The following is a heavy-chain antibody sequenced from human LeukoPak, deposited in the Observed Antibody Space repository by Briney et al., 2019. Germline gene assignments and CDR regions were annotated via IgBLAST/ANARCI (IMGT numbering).Heavy chain of an antibody. V-gene: IGHV3-30*02. CDR2: IPYGGAYK. Sequence: GGSLRLSRAASGFTFSSYGMHWVRHAPGKGLEWVAFIPYGGAYKYYADSVKGRFTISRDDSKSMVYLQVNSLRPEDTAVYYCAKRDSKSSRYSFDHWGQGTLVTVSS. CDR3: AKRDSKSSRYSFDH. J-gene: IGHJ4*02. CDR1: GFTFSSYG. D-gene: IGHD3-22*01.